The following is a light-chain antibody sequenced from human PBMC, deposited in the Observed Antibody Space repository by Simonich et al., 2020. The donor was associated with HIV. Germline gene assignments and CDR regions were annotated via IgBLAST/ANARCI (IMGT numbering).Light chain of an antibody. CDR1: QSISSY. CDR2: AAS. J-gene: IGKJ1*01. V-gene: IGKV1-39*01. Sequence: DIQMTQSPSSLSASIGDRVTITCRASQSISSYLNWYQQKPGKAPKLLIYAASNLQSGVPSRFSGSGSGTDFTLTISSLQPEDFATYYCQQSYSTHGTFGQGTKVEIK. CDR3: QQSYSTHGT.